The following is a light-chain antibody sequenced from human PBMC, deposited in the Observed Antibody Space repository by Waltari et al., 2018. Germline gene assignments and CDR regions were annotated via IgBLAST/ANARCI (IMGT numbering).Light chain of an antibody. Sequence: EIVLTQSPAALSLSPGERATLSRRASQSVSSYLAWYQQKRGQAPRLVIYDTYKRATGIPARFSGSGFGTDFTLTISSLEPEDFAVYYCQQRSKSITFGQGTRLEIK. CDR2: DTY. CDR1: QSVSSY. J-gene: IGKJ5*01. CDR3: QQRSKSIT. V-gene: IGKV3-11*01.